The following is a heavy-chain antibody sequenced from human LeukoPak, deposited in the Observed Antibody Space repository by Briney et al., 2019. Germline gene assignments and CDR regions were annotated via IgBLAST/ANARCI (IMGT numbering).Heavy chain of an antibody. D-gene: IGHD5-24*01. CDR2: IYYTGST. V-gene: IGHV4-59*01. CDR1: GDSISTYY. Sequence: SETLSLTCTVSGDSISTYYCSWIRQSPGKGLEWIGYIYYTGSTNYNPSLKSRVTISLDTSKNQFSLNLNSVTAADTAVYYCARGRGWLQLYFDYWGQGTLVTVSS. CDR3: ARGRGWLQLYFDY. J-gene: IGHJ4*02.